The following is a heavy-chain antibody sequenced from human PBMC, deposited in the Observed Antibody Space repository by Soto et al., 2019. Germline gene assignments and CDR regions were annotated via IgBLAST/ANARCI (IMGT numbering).Heavy chain of an antibody. CDR2: IYYSGST. D-gene: IGHD2-15*01. CDR3: ARDGGSSGGSHNWFDP. V-gene: IGHV4-59*01. Sequence: SETLSLTCTVSGGSISSYYWSWVRQPPGKGLEWIGYIYYSGSTNYNPSLKSRVTISVDTSKNQFSLKLSSVTAADTAVYYCARDGGSSGGSHNWFDPWGQGTLVTVSS. J-gene: IGHJ5*02. CDR1: GGSISSYY.